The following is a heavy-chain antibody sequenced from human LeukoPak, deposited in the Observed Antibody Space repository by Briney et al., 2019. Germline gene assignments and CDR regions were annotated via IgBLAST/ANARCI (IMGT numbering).Heavy chain of an antibody. V-gene: IGHV3-21*01. CDR2: ISSSSSYI. Sequence: GGSLRLSCAASGFTFSSYSMNWVRQAPGKGLEWVSSISSSSSYIYYADSVKGRFTISRDNAKNSLYLQMNSLRAEDTAVYYRARALPYSGRTEGPNYWGQGTLVPGSS. CDR1: GFTFSSYS. D-gene: IGHD1-26*01. J-gene: IGHJ4*02. CDR3: ARALPYSGRTEGPNY.